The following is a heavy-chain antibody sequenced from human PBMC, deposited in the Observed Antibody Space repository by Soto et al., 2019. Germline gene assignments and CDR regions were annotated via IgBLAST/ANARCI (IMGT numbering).Heavy chain of an antibody. D-gene: IGHD2-8*01. J-gene: IGHJ4*02. Sequence: PGGSLRLSCVASRFSFSSYEMSWVRQAAGKGLEWVSRVSLTGDRTNCAGSVKGRFTVSRDNFKNTLYLEMDSLRPEDTAIYYCARGGGYCTPTSCAIDSWGRGTPVTVSS. CDR2: VSLTGDRT. CDR3: ARGGGYCTPTSCAIDS. V-gene: IGHV3-23*01. CDR1: RFSFSSYE.